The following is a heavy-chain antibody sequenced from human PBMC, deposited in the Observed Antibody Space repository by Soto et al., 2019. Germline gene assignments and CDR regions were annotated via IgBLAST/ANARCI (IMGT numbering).Heavy chain of an antibody. CDR1: NDSVHTSIFY. J-gene: IGHJ4*02. D-gene: IGHD2-2*01. CDR3: ARNWNLALVPAAYFDS. Sequence: SETLSLTCTVSNDSVHTSIFYWAWIRQPPGKGLEWIATIYYTGTAFYNPSLQSRVTISIDTSKNQFSLDLRSVTAADSATYYCARNWNLALVPAAYFDSWGQGTLVTVS. CDR2: IYYTGTA. V-gene: IGHV4-39*01.